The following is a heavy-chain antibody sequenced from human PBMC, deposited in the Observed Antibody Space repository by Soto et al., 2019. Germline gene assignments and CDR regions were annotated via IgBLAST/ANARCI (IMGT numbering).Heavy chain of an antibody. CDR3: ARLVVVSPVANA. CDR1: GGYINTNNYY. Sequence: QLHLQESGPGPVKPSGTLSLTCTVSGGYINTNNYYWGWVRQPPGKGLEWIGSVFCNGTTYYSLSLKSRVTISLTTSRTQFSLKLDSLNAADTSVYYCARLVVVSPVANACGQGTLVTVSS. D-gene: IGHD2-15*01. J-gene: IGHJ5*02. V-gene: IGHV4-39*01. CDR2: VFCNGTT.